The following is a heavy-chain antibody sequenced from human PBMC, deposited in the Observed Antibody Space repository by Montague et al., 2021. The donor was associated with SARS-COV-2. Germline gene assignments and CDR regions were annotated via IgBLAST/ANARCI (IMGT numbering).Heavy chain of an antibody. Sequence: SETLSLTCAVYGGSFSGYYRSWIRQPPEKGLEWIGEINQSGRTDNNPSLKSRVIISVDTSKNQFSLKLSSVTAADTAVYYCARRGSSVWGVTVSAELDYWGQRILVNVSS. J-gene: IGHJ4*02. CDR1: GGSFSGYY. D-gene: IGHD3-10*01. CDR2: INQSGRT. V-gene: IGHV4-34*01. CDR3: ARRGSSVWGVTVSAELDY.